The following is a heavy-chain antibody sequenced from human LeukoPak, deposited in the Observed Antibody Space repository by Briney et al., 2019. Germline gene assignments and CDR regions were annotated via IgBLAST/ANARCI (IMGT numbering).Heavy chain of an antibody. V-gene: IGHV4-39*01. Sequence: SETLSLTCTVSGGSVSSGSFFWGWIRQFPGKGLEWIESMYYSGNTYYNPSLKSRVTISVDTSKNQFSLRLTSVTAADTAVYYCVRQVACNYNYFGSWGHGTLVIVSS. CDR3: VRQVACNYNYFGS. CDR2: MYYSGNT. CDR1: GGSVSSGSFF. D-gene: IGHD5-24*01. J-gene: IGHJ4*01.